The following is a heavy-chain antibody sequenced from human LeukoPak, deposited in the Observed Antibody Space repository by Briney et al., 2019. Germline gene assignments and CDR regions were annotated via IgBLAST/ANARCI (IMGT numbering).Heavy chain of an antibody. D-gene: IGHD3-10*01. CDR3: ARGPYLVRGVIIDY. V-gene: IGHV1-2*02. CDR2: INPNSGGT. CDR1: GYTFTGYY. Sequence: ASVKVSCKASGYTFTGYYIHWVRQAPGQGLEWMGWINPNSGGTNYAQKFQGRVTMTRDASITTAYMELSRLRSDDTAVYYCARGPYLVRGVIIDYWGQRTLVTVSS. J-gene: IGHJ4*02.